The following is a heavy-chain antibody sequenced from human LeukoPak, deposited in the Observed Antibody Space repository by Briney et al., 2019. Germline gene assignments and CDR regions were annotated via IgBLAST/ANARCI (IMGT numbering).Heavy chain of an antibody. CDR1: GYTFTSYA. Sequence: ASVKVSCKASGYTFTSYAMHWVRQAPGQRLEWMGWINAGNGNTKYSQKFQGGVTITRDTSASTAYMELSSLRSEDTAVYYCARDSNPLTYYYGSGSSQDNWFDPWGQGTLVTVSS. CDR2: INAGNGNT. V-gene: IGHV1-3*01. D-gene: IGHD3-10*01. CDR3: ARDSNPLTYYYGSGSSQDNWFDP. J-gene: IGHJ5*02.